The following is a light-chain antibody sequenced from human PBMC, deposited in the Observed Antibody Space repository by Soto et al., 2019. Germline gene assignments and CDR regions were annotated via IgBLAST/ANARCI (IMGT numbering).Light chain of an antibody. CDR3: QQYDTSPRT. J-gene: IGKJ1*01. V-gene: IGKV3-20*01. CDR1: QSFTSGY. CDR2: GAS. Sequence: EIVLTQSPGTLSLSPGERATVSCRASQSFTSGYLAWYQQRPGQAPRLLTYGASRRATGVPDRFSGSESETDFTLTISGLEPEDFAVYYCQQYDTSPRTFGQGTKVEIK.